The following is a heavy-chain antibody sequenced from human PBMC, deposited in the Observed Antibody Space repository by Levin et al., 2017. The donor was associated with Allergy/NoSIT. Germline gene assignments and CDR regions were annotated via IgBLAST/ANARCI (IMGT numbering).Heavy chain of an antibody. CDR3: ARLNSAAVAD. CDR1: AYSISSGDY. Sequence: SQTLSLTCTVSAYSISSGDYWGWIRQSPGKGLEWIASVYHSGNTYYNPSLKSRVIISVDTSKNQFSLKLSSVTAADTAVFYCARLNSAAVADWGQGTLVTVSS. V-gene: IGHV4-38-2*02. J-gene: IGHJ4*02. CDR2: VYHSGNT. D-gene: IGHD4-23*01.